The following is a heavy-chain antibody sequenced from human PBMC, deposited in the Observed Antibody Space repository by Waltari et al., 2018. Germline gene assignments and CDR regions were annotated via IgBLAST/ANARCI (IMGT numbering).Heavy chain of an antibody. CDR3: ARVGSTGYSSGWYMGYYYYYGMDV. V-gene: IGHV3-21*01. Sequence: EVQLVESGGGLVKPGGSLRLSCAASGFTFSSYSINWVRQAPGKGLEWVSSISSSSSYIYYADSVKGRFTISRDNAKNSLYLQMNSLRAEDTAVYYCARVGSTGYSSGWYMGYYYYYGMDVWGQGTTVTVSS. CDR1: GFTFSSYS. CDR2: ISSSSSYI. J-gene: IGHJ6*02. D-gene: IGHD6-19*01.